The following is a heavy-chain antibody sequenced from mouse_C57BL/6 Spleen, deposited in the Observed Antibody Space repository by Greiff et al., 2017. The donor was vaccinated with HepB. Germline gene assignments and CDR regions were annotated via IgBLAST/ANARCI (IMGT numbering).Heavy chain of an antibody. Sequence: EVKLEESGGGLVQPGGSLKLSCAASGFTFSDYYMYWVRQTPEKRLEWVAYISNGGGSTYYPDTVKGRFTISRDKAKNTLYLQMSRLKSEDTAMYYCARRGYDGEVYAMDYWGQGTSVTVSS. CDR2: ISNGGGST. CDR1: GFTFSDYY. J-gene: IGHJ4*01. D-gene: IGHD2-2*01. CDR3: ARRGYDGEVYAMDY. V-gene: IGHV5-12*01.